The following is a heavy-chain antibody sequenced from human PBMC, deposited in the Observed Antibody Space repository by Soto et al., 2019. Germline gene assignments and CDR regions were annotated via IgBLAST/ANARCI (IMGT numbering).Heavy chain of an antibody. CDR3: AKDGGAPSGLDY. D-gene: IGHD6-19*01. J-gene: IGHJ4*02. Sequence: QVQLVESGGGVVQPGRSLRLSCAASGFTFSSYGMHWVRQAPGKGLEWVAVISYDGSNKYYADSVKGRFTISRDNSKNTLYLQMNSLRAEDTAVYYCAKDGGAPSGLDYWGQGTLVTVSS. CDR2: ISYDGSNK. V-gene: IGHV3-30*18. CDR1: GFTFSSYG.